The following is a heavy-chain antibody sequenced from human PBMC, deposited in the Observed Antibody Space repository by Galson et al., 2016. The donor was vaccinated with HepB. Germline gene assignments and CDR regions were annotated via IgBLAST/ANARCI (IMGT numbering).Heavy chain of an antibody. CDR2: MNHSGNT. V-gene: IGHV4-34*01. Sequence: SETLSLTCAVYGGSFNNPYWSWIRQPPGKGLEWIGEMNHSGNTNYNPSLKRRVTISPDRSKNQFSLKLTSVTAADTAVYYCASQEMATINFDYWGQGTLVTVSS. CDR3: ASQEMATINFDY. J-gene: IGHJ4*02. D-gene: IGHD5-24*01. CDR1: GGSFNNPY.